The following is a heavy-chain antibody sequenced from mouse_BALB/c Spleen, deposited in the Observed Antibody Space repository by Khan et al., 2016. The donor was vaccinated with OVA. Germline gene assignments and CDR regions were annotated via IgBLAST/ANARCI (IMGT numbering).Heavy chain of an antibody. CDR2: ISSGGDYT. V-gene: IGHV5-6*01. CDR1: GFSFSSYS. CDR3: AIHLTGSFAY. Sequence: EVELVESGGDLVRPGGSLKLSCAASGFSFSSYSMSWVRQTPDKRLEWVATISSGGDYTYYPDSVKGRFTISRDNAKNTLYLHMSSLKSEDTAIYYCAIHLTGSFAYWGQGTLVTVSA. D-gene: IGHD4-1*01. J-gene: IGHJ3*01.